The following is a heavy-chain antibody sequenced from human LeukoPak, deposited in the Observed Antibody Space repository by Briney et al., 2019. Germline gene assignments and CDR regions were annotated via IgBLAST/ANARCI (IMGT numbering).Heavy chain of an antibody. Sequence: SGGSLRLSCEASGFTFRDHWMHWVRQVPGKGLVWVSRINGDESSTAYADSVKGRFTISRDNARNSLYLQMNSLRAEDTAVYYCAKEAGQDYGALDAFDVWGQGTMVTVSS. D-gene: IGHD4-17*01. CDR3: AKEAGQDYGALDAFDV. J-gene: IGHJ3*01. V-gene: IGHV3-74*01. CDR1: GFTFRDHW. CDR2: INGDESST.